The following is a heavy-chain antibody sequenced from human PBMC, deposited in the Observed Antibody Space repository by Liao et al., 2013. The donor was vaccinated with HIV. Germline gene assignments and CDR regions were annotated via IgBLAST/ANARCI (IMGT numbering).Heavy chain of an antibody. V-gene: IGHV4-34*01. D-gene: IGHD3-16*01. CDR2: VSHTGNT. CDR3: ASVPRGQLVNAYFDN. J-gene: IGHJ4*02. CDR1: GGSLSGNY. Sequence: QVQLQQWGAGLLKPSETLSLTCAVYGGSLSGNYWSWIRQSPGKGLEWIGEVSHTGNTNFNPSLKSRVTISVDTSEDQFSLRLRSVTAADTAVYYCASVPRGQLVNAYFDNWGRGTLVTVSS.